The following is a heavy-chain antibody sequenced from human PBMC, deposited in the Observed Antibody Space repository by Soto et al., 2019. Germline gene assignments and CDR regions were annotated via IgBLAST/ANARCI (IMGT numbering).Heavy chain of an antibody. CDR2: VYYSGST. CDR1: GGSISSYY. Sequence: QVQLQESGPGLVKPSETLSLTCTVSGGSISSYYWSWIRQPPGKGLEWIGYVYYSGSTKYNPSLKSRVTXSVDXSXXXXXXXXXXXXXXXXXXXXXXXXXXXXXXGEYFQHWGQGTLVTVSS. CDR3: XXXXXXXXXGEYFQH. V-gene: IGHV4-59*01. J-gene: IGHJ1*01.